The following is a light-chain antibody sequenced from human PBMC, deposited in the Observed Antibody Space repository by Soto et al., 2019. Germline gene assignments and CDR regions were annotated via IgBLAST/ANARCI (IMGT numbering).Light chain of an antibody. J-gene: IGKJ1*01. Sequence: EIVLTQSPGTLSLSPGERATLSCRASQSVSSSYLAWYQQKPGQAPRLLIYGVSSRATGIPDRFSGSGSGTDFTLTISRLEPEDFAVYYCQQYDSSPPTWTFGQGPKVDIK. CDR1: QSVSSSY. V-gene: IGKV3-20*01. CDR3: QQYDSSPPTWT. CDR2: GVS.